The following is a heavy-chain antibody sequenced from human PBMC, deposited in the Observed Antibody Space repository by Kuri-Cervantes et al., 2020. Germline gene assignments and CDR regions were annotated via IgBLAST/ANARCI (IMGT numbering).Heavy chain of an antibody. D-gene: IGHD6-19*01. CDR1: GFTFSSYS. CDR3: ARADYGYSSGCIDY. Sequence: GGSLRLSCAASGFTFSSYSMNWVRQAPGKGLEWVSSISSSSSYIYYADSVKGRFTISRDNARNSLYLQMNSLRAEDTAVYYCARADYGYSSGCIDYWGQGTLVTVSS. CDR2: ISSSSSYI. V-gene: IGHV3-21*01. J-gene: IGHJ4*02.